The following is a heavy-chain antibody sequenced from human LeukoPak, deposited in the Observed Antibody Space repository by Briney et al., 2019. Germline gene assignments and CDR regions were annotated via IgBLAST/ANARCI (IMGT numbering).Heavy chain of an antibody. Sequence: GGSLRLSCAASGFTFSSYGMHWVRQALGKGLEWVAVISYDGSNKYYADSVKGRFTISRDNSKNTLHLQMNSLRAEDTAVYYCAKDENSGYGYWGQGTLVTVSS. CDR1: GFTFSSYG. CDR3: AKDENSGYGY. CDR2: ISYDGSNK. J-gene: IGHJ4*02. V-gene: IGHV3-30*18. D-gene: IGHD5-12*01.